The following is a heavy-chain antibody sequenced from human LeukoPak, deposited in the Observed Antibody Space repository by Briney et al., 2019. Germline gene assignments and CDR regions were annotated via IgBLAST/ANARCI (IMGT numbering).Heavy chain of an antibody. V-gene: IGHV3-30*04. Sequence: GGSLRLSCAASGFTFSNYAMHWVRQAPGKGLEWVALISYVGNNKYYADSVQGRFTVSRDNSKNTLYLQMNSLRAEDTAMYYCARGNLVLIVSIDAFDIWGQGTRVTVSS. CDR2: ISYVGNNK. J-gene: IGHJ3*02. D-gene: IGHD2-8*01. CDR1: GFTFSNYA. CDR3: ARGNLVLIVSIDAFDI.